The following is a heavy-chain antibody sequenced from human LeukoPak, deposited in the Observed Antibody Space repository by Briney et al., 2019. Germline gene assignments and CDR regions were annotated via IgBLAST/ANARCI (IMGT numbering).Heavy chain of an antibody. V-gene: IGHV4-39*07. CDR1: GGSISSSSYY. CDR2: IYYSGST. D-gene: IGHD2-15*01. CDR3: ARGRYCSGGSWYGGIYFDY. J-gene: IGHJ4*02. Sequence: PPETLSLTCTVSGGSISSSSYYWGWIRQPPGKGLEWIGSIYYSGSTYYNPSLKSRVTISVDTSKNQFSLKLSSVTAADTAVYYCARGRYCSGGSWYGGIYFDYWGQGTLVTVSS.